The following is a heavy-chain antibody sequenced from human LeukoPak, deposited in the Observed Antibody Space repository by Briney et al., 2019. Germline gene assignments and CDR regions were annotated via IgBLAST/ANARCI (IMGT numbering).Heavy chain of an antibody. J-gene: IGHJ4*02. CDR1: GFTVSSNY. CDR2: IYSGGST. D-gene: IGHD3-9*01. V-gene: IGHV3-66*01. CDR3: ARVGYDILTGYYQPFDY. Sequence: GGSLRLSCAASGFTVSSNYMSWVRQAPGKGLEWVSVIYSGGSTYYADSVKGRFTISRDNSKNTLYLQMNSLRAEDTAVYYCARVGYDILTGYYQPFDYWGQGTLVTVSS.